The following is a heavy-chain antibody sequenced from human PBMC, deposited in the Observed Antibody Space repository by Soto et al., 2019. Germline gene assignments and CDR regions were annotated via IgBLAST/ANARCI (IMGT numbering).Heavy chain of an antibody. CDR3: ARRSSGSIAAPTKRYYYGMDV. D-gene: IGHD6-6*01. V-gene: IGHV1-69*01. J-gene: IGHJ6*02. CDR2: IIPIFGIA. CDR1: GGTFSSYA. Sequence: QVQLVQSGAEVKKPGSSVKVSCKASGGTFSSYAISWVRQAPGQGLEWMGGIIPIFGIANYAQKFQGRVTITADESTSTAYMELSSLRSEDTAVYYCARRSSGSIAAPTKRYYYGMDVWGQGTTVTVSS.